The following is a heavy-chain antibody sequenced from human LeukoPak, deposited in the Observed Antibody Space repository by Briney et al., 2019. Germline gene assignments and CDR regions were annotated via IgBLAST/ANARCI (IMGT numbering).Heavy chain of an antibody. V-gene: IGHV3-23*01. CDR1: GFTFSSYA. Sequence: PEGSLRLSCAASGFTFSSYAMSWVRQAPGKGLEWVSAISGGGGSTYYADSVKGRFTISRDNSKNTLYLQMNSLRAEDTAVYYCAQMTIAAAGTFFDYWGQGTMVTVSS. J-gene: IGHJ4*02. D-gene: IGHD6-13*01. CDR2: ISGGGGST. CDR3: AQMTIAAAGTFFDY.